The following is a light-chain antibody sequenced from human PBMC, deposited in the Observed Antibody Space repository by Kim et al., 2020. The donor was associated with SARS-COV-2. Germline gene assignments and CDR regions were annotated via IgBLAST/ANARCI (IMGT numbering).Light chain of an antibody. CDR3: QSYDSSNQV. CDR2: EDN. Sequence: GKTVTISCTRSSGSIASNYVQWYQQRPGSAPTIVIYEDNQRPSGVPDRFSGSIDSSSNSASLTISGLKTEDEADYYCQSYDSSNQVFGGGTQLTVL. J-gene: IGLJ3*02. CDR1: SGSIASNY. V-gene: IGLV6-57*03.